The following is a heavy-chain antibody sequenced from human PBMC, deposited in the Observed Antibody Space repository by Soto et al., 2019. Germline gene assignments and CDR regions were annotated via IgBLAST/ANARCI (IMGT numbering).Heavy chain of an antibody. CDR2: INHSGST. CDR1: GGSFSGYY. CDR3: ARGVTIFGVVIIKGYYYYGMDV. V-gene: IGHV4-34*01. D-gene: IGHD3-3*01. J-gene: IGHJ6*02. Sequence: ETLSLTCAVYGGSFSGYYWSWIRQPPGKGLEWIGEINHSGSTNYSPSLKSRVTISVDTSKNQFSLKLSSVTAADTAVYYCARGVTIFGVVIIKGYYYYGMDVWGQGTTVTVSS.